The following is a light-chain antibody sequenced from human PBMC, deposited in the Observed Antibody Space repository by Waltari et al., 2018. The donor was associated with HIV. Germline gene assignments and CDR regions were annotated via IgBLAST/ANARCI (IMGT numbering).Light chain of an antibody. V-gene: IGKV1-39*01. J-gene: IGKJ1*01. Sequence: DIQMTQSPSSLSASVGDRVTITCRASQSITSYLTWYQQKPGKAPNLLIYATYSLQSAVPSRFSGSGYGTDFTLTISSLQPEDSATYYCQQSYNSPWTFGQGTKVEI. CDR2: ATY. CDR3: QQSYNSPWT. CDR1: QSITSY.